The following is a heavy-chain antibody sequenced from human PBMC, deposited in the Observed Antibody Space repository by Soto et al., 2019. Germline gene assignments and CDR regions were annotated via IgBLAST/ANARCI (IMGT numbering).Heavy chain of an antibody. CDR2: ISSRSSTT. V-gene: IGHV3-48*02. CDR3: ASLYSRSWSGMKEDY. J-gene: IGHJ4*02. D-gene: IGHD6-13*01. CDR1: GFTFGSFS. Sequence: GGSLRLSCAASGFTFGSFSMNWVCQAPGKGLEWISYISSRSSTTYYADSVRGRFTISRDNVKKLLFLQMNSLRDGDTALYYCASLYSRSWSGMKEDYWGQGTLVTVSS.